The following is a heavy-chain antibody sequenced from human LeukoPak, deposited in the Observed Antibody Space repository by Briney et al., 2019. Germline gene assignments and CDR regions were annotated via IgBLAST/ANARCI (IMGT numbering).Heavy chain of an antibody. Sequence: SETLSLTCAVYGVSFSDYYWSWIRQPPGKGLEWIGEINHSRSTNYNPSLKSRVTISVDTSKNQFSLKLSSVTAADTAVYYCAPLNYYDSSGYYPRDDYWGQGTLVTVSS. J-gene: IGHJ4*02. V-gene: IGHV4-34*01. CDR1: GVSFSDYY. D-gene: IGHD3-22*01. CDR2: INHSRST. CDR3: APLNYYDSSGYYPRDDY.